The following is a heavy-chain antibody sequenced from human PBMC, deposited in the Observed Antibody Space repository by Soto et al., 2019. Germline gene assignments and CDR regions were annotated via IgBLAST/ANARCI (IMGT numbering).Heavy chain of an antibody. V-gene: IGHV3-23*01. CDR3: AKVGYYDILTGYYGYYFDY. Sequence: GGSLRLSCAASGFTFSSYAMSWVRQAPGKGLEWVSAISGSGGSTYYADSVKGRFAISRDNSKNTLYLQMNSLRAEDTAVYYCAKVGYYDILTGYYGYYFDYWGQGTLVTVSS. CDR2: ISGSGGST. CDR1: GFTFSSYA. D-gene: IGHD3-9*01. J-gene: IGHJ4*02.